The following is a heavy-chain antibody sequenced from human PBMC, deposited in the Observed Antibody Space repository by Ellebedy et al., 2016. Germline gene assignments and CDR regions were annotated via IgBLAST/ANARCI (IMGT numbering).Heavy chain of an antibody. Sequence: ASVKVSCKASGYTFTSYGISWVRQAPGQGLEWMGRIIPILGIANYAQKSQGRVTITADKSTSTAYMELSSLRSEDTAVYYCARDSPDLSYGGNSEVVGYWGQGTLVTVSS. CDR3: ARDSPDLSYGGNSEVVGY. CDR1: GYTFTSYG. CDR2: IIPILGIA. J-gene: IGHJ4*02. D-gene: IGHD4-23*01. V-gene: IGHV1-69*04.